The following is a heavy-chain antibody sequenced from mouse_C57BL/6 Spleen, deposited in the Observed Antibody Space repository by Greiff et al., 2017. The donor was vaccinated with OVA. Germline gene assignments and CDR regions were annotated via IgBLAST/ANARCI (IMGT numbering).Heavy chain of an antibody. CDR2: INPRSGNT. Sequence: QVQLQQSGAELVRPGASVKLSCKASGYTFTSYGIRWVQQSTGQGLEWIGEINPRSGNTYYHEKFKGKATLTADKSTSTVYMERLSLTSKDSAVYFCARSRLWHDGDDFDYWGQGTTLTVSS. J-gene: IGHJ2*01. D-gene: IGHD1-1*02. CDR3: ARSRLWHDGDDFDY. CDR1: GYTFTSYG. V-gene: IGHV1-81*01.